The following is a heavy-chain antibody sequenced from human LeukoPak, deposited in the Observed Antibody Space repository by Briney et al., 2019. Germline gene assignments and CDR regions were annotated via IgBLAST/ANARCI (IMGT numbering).Heavy chain of an antibody. V-gene: IGHV1-69*06. Sequence: ASVKVSCKASGGTFSSYAISWVRQAPGQGLEWMGGIIPIFGTANYAQKFQGRVTITADKSTSTAYMELSSLRSEDTAVYYCARDHLSIAAAGTGYFDYWGQGTLVTVSS. CDR1: GGTFSSYA. J-gene: IGHJ4*02. CDR3: ARDHLSIAAAGTGYFDY. CDR2: IIPIFGTA. D-gene: IGHD6-13*01.